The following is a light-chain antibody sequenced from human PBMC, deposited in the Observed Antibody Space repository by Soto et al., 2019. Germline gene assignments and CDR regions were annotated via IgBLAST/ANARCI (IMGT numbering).Light chain of an antibody. CDR2: DAS. V-gene: IGKV3-20*01. Sequence: EIVLTQSPATLSLSPGERATLSCRACQSVSSYLAWYQQKPGQAPRLLIHDASTRATGIPARFSGSGSGTEFILTISRLEPEDFAVYYCQQYGSSPLTFGGGTKVDIK. J-gene: IGKJ4*01. CDR1: QSVSSY. CDR3: QQYGSSPLT.